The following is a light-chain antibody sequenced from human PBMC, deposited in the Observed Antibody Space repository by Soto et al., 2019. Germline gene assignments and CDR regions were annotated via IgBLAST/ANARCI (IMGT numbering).Light chain of an antibody. CDR2: DAS. CDR1: QSISSW. J-gene: IGKJ1*01. V-gene: IGKV1-5*01. CDR3: QPYNSYSWT. Sequence: DIQMTQSPSTLSASVGDRVTITCRASQSISSWLAWYQQKPGKAPKLLIYDASSLESGVPSRFSGSGPVTKFTLTISSLQPDDFATYYCQPYNSYSWTFGKGTKVEIK.